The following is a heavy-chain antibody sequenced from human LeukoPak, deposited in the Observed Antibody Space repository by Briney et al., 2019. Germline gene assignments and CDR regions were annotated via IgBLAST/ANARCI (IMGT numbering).Heavy chain of an antibody. Sequence: GGSLRLSCAASGFTFSGSAMHWVRQASGKGLEWVGRIRSKANSYATAYAASVKGRFTISRDDSKNTAYLQMNSLKTEDTAVYYCTRPGCSSTSCALTYGMDVWGQGTLVTVSS. CDR2: IRSKANSYAT. V-gene: IGHV3-73*01. D-gene: IGHD2-2*01. J-gene: IGHJ6*02. CDR3: TRPGCSSTSCALTYGMDV. CDR1: GFTFSGSA.